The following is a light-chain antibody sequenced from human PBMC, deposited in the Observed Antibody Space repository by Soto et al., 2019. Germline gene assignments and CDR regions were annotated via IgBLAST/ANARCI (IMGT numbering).Light chain of an antibody. Sequence: QPVMRQPPSVSAAPGQQVTISCSGSSSNIGNNYVSWYQQLPGTAPKLLIYENNKRPSGIPDRFSGSKSGTSATLGITGLQTGEETAYYWGIWESSLSAYVVGPGTKVTVL. CDR1: SSNIGNNY. J-gene: IGLJ1*01. V-gene: IGLV1-51*02. CDR2: ENN. CDR3: GIWESSLSAYV.